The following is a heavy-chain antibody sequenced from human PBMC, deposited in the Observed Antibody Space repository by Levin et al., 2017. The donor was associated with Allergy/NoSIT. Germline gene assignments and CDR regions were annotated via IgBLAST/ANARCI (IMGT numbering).Heavy chain of an antibody. CDR3: ARGGCSRPSGSDSPVGLYYYYGVDV. D-gene: IGHD2-15*01. CDR1: GYTFTSYY. CDR2: INPSGGST. J-gene: IGHJ6*02. V-gene: IGHV1-46*01. Sequence: ASVKVSCKASGYTFTSYYIHWVRQAPGQGLEWMAIINPSGGSTTYAQKFQGRVTLTRDTSTSTIYMDLSSLRSEDTAVYYCARGGCSRPSGSDSPVGLYYYYGVDVWGPGTTVTVSS.